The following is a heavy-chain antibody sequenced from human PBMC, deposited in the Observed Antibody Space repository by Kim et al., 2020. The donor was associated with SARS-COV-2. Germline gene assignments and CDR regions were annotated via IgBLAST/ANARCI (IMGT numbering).Heavy chain of an antibody. CDR1: GFTFSTYG. V-gene: IGHV3-23*01. Sequence: GGSLRLSCAASGFTFSTYGMSWVRQAPGKGLEWVSAITGNGAVTYYADSVKGRFAISRDNSKNMLYLQMNSLRAGDTAIYYCAKRGVDAVMGRLCDYCGQGTLVTVSS. J-gene: IGHJ4*02. CDR3: AKRGVDAVMGRLCDY. CDR2: ITGNGAVT. D-gene: IGHD5-18*01.